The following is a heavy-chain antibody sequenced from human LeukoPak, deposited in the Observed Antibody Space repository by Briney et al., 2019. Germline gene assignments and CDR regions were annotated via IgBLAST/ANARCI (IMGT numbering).Heavy chain of an antibody. Sequence: GASVKVSCKASGYTFTGYYMHWVRQAPGQGLEWMGWINPNSGGTNYAQKFQGRVAMTRDTSISTAYMELSRLRSDDTAVYYCARFLLPTRGQQLRPRIYYYGMDVWGQGTTVTVSS. CDR1: GYTFTGYY. D-gene: IGHD6-13*01. CDR2: INPNSGGT. V-gene: IGHV1-2*02. CDR3: ARFLLPTRGQQLRPRIYYYGMDV. J-gene: IGHJ6*02.